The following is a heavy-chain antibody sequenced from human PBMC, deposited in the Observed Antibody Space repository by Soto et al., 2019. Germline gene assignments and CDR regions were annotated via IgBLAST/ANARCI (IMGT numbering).Heavy chain of an antibody. D-gene: IGHD6-25*01. V-gene: IGHV3-30*18. CDR3: GKVSWQRLGWFDA. CDR2: ISSDGNER. J-gene: IGHJ5*02. CDR1: VFTFNDYY. Sequence: XGSLRLSFSASVFTFNDYYLNWVRQAPGKGLEWLAVISSDGNERYYADSLKGRFTISRDNSENTLYLEMSSVRVEDTAVYYCGKVSWQRLGWFDAWGQGTQVTVSS.